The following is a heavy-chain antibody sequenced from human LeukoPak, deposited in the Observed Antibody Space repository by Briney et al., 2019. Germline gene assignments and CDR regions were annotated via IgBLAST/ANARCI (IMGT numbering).Heavy chain of an antibody. CDR1: GDSISSGGYS. V-gene: IGHV4-30-4*07. J-gene: IGHJ4*02. CDR2: IHDSGST. CDR3: ARDVPKGGDFGY. Sequence: SETLSLTCAVSGDSISSGGYSWSWIRQTPGKGLEWIAYIHDSGSTYNNPSLKSRLSISIDTSKNQFSLKLSSVTAADTAVYYCARDVPKGGDFGYWGQGTLVTVSS.